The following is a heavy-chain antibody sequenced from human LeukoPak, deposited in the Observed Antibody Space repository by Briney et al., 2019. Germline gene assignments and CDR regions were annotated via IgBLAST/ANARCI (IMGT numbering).Heavy chain of an antibody. J-gene: IGHJ1*01. V-gene: IGHV4-34*01. CDR1: GFTDVSNY. CDR2: INHSGDT. CDR3: ARAGAYCGGDCYRNRYFQH. D-gene: IGHD2-21*02. Sequence: LRLSCGASGFTDVSNYMSWVRQAPGRGLEWIGEINHSGDTNYNPSLKSRVTMSVDTSKSQFSLNLSSVTAADTAVYYCARAGAYCGGDCYRNRYFQHWGQGTLVTVSS.